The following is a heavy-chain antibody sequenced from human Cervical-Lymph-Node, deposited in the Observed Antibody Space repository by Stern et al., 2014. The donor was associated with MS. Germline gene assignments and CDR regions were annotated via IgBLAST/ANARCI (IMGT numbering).Heavy chain of an antibody. V-gene: IGHV3-30*03. CDR3: ARGSDWYPLDY. Sequence: VQLVESGGCVVQPGRSLRLSCSPSGFAFSTYCMHWVRQAPGKGLALVALISFEGAKTYYADSVKGRFTISRDNPKNTLYLQMKSLRGEDTAVYYCARGSDWYPLDYWGQGTLVTVSS. J-gene: IGHJ4*02. CDR1: GFAFSTYC. D-gene: IGHD6-19*01. CDR2: ISFEGAKT.